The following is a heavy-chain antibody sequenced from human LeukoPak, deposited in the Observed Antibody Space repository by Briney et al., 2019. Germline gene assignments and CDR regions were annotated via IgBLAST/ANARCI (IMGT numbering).Heavy chain of an antibody. D-gene: IGHD4-17*01. CDR3: AREATVTASLDY. V-gene: IGHV1-2*02. CDR1: GYTFTGYY. CDR2: IDPNSGGT. Sequence: GASVKVSCKASGYTFTGYYMHWVRQAPGQGLEWMGWIDPNSGGTNYAQKFQGRVTMTRDTSISTAYMELSRLRSDDTAVYYCAREATVTASLDYWGQGTLVTVSS. J-gene: IGHJ4*02.